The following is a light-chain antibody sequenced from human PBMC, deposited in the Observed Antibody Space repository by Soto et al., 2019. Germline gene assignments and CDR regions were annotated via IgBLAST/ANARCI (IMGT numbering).Light chain of an antibody. J-gene: IGKJ4*01. V-gene: IGKV3-11*01. Sequence: EIVLTQSPATLSLSPGERATRSCRASQSVSSYLAWYQQKPGQAPRLLIYDASNRATGIPARFSGSGSGTAFTLTISSLEPDAVAVYYCQQRSNWPPLTFGGGTKVEIK. CDR1: QSVSSY. CDR2: DAS. CDR3: QQRSNWPPLT.